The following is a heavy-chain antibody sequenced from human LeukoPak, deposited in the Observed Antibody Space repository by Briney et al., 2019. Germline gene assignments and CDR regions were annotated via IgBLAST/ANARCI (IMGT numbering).Heavy chain of an antibody. V-gene: IGHV1-24*01. CDR3: ATWMSSGWALDY. J-gene: IGHJ4*02. Sequence: ASVKVSCKVSGYTLTELSMHWVRQAPGKGLEWMGGFDPEDGETIYAQKFQGRVTMTEETSTDTAYMELSSLRSEDTAVYYCATWMSSGWALDYWGQGTLVTVSS. CDR2: FDPEDGET. D-gene: IGHD6-19*01. CDR1: GYTLTELS.